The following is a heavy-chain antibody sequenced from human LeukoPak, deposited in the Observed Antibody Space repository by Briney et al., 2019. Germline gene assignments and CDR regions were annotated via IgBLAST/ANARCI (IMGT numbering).Heavy chain of an antibody. CDR2: LSSSSTTI. Sequence: GGSLRLSCAASGFSFSNYNMNWVRQAPGKGLEWVSYLSSSSTTIYYADSVKGRFTISRDNSKNTLYLQTNSLRAEDTAVYYCVRDDDRPDNGLDYWGQGTLVTVSS. V-gene: IGHV3-48*01. CDR1: GFSFSNYN. D-gene: IGHD3-22*01. CDR3: VRDDDRPDNGLDY. J-gene: IGHJ4*02.